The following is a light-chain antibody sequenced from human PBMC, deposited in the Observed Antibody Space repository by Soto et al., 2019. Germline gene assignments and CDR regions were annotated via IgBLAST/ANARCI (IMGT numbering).Light chain of an antibody. CDR1: QSISSW. V-gene: IGKV1-5*03. CDR2: KAS. CDR3: QQYKSLYT. J-gene: IGKJ2*01. Sequence: IQMTQSPSTLSASVGDRVTITCRASQSISSWLAWYQQKPGKAPKLLIYKASSVESGVTSRFSGSGSGTEFTLTISSLQPDEFATYYCQQYKSLYTFGQGTKLE.